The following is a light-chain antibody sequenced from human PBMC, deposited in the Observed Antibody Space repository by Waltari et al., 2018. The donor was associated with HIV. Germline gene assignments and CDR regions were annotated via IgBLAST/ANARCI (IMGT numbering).Light chain of an antibody. Sequence: DIQMTQSPSSLSISVGARVTITCRASQTIDNYLNWYQQKPGKVPQLLIYAASSLQTGVPSRFSGSGSGTDFTLTINSLQPEDFATYYCQQTYITPYTFGQGTKLEIK. CDR3: QQTYITPYT. J-gene: IGKJ2*01. CDR2: AAS. CDR1: QTIDNY. V-gene: IGKV1-39*01.